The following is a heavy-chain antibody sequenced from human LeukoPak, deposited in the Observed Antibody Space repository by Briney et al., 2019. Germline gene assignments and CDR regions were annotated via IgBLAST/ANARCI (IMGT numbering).Heavy chain of an antibody. CDR2: INHSGST. CDR1: GGSFSGYY. J-gene: IGHJ5*02. D-gene: IGHD2-15*01. V-gene: IGHV4-34*01. Sequence: PSETLSLTCAVYGGSFSGYYWSWIRQPPGKGLEWIGEINHSGSTNYNPSLKSRVTISVDTSKNQFSLKLSSVTAADTAVYYCARGNPPPKIYCSGGSCYWFDPWGQGTLVTVSS. CDR3: ARGNPPPKIYCSGGSCYWFDP.